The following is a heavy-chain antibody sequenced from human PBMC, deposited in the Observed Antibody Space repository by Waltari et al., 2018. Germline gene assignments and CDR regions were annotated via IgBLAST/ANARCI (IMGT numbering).Heavy chain of an antibody. V-gene: IGHV1-3*01. Sequence: QVQLVQSGAEVKKPGASVKVSCKASGYTFTRYARHWVRQAPGQRLEWMGWINAGNGNTKYSQKFQGRVTITRDTSASTAYMELSSLRSEDTAVYYCARGPSSLPYFDYWGQGTLVTVSS. D-gene: IGHD2-2*01. CDR1: GYTFTRYA. J-gene: IGHJ4*02. CDR2: INAGNGNT. CDR3: ARGPSSLPYFDY.